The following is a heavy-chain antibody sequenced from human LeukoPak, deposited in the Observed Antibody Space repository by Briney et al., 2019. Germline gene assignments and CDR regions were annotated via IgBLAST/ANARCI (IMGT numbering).Heavy chain of an antibody. J-gene: IGHJ4*02. V-gene: IGHV3-23*01. CDR3: AKDRGIISDY. CDR1: GFTFSSYG. Sequence: PGGSLRLTCAASGFTFSSYGMSWVRQAPGKGLEWVSAISGSGGSTYYADSVKGRFTISRDNSKNTLYLQMNSLRAEDTAVYYCAKDRGIISDYWGQGTLVTVSS. CDR2: ISGSGGST. D-gene: IGHD3-10*01.